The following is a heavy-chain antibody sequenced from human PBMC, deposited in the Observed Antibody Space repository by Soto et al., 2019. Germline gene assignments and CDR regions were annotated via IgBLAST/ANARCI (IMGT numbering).Heavy chain of an antibody. J-gene: IGHJ5*02. Sequence: PGGSLRLSCAASGFTFSSYAMSWVRQAPGKGLEWVSAISGSGGSTYYADSVKGRFTISRDNSKNTLYLQMNSLTAEDSAVYYCANDPGATSPNWFDPWGQGTLVTVSS. D-gene: IGHD5-12*01. CDR2: ISGSGGST. V-gene: IGHV3-23*01. CDR1: GFTFSSYA. CDR3: ANDPGATSPNWFDP.